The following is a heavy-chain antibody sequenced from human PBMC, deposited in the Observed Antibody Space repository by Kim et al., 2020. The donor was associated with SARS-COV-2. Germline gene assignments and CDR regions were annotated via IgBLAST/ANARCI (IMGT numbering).Heavy chain of an antibody. J-gene: IGHJ4*02. CDR3: ARGDYSNYGY. V-gene: IGHV6-1*01. D-gene: IGHD4-4*01. CDR2: YN. Sequence: YNDYAVSVKSRITINPDTSKNQFSLQLNSVTPEDTAVYYCARGDYSNYGYWGQGTLVTVSS.